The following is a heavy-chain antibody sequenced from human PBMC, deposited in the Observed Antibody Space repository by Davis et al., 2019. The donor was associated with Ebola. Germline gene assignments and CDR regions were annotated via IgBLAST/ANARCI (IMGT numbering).Heavy chain of an antibody. J-gene: IGHJ3*02. Sequence: ESLKISCAASGFTFSDYYMSWIRQAPGKGLEWVGEIYHSGSTNYNPSLKSRVTISVDKSKNQFSLKLSSVTAADTAVYYCVGGRWLIWGRGTMVTVSS. D-gene: IGHD5-24*01. CDR3: VGGRWLI. CDR2: IYHSGST. V-gene: IGHV4-34*08. CDR1: GFTFSDYY.